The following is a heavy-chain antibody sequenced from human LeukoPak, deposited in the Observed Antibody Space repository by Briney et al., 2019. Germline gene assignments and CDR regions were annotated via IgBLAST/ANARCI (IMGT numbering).Heavy chain of an antibody. D-gene: IGHD3-9*01. CDR1: GGSFSGYY. CDR3: ARHKRVGILTGYSLPFDY. CDR2: INHSGST. Sequence: PSETLSLTCAVYGGSFSGYYWSWIRQPPGKGLEWIGEINHSGSTNYNPSLKSRVTISVDTSKNQFSLKLSSVTAADTAVYYCARHKRVGILTGYSLPFDYWGQGTLVTVSS. J-gene: IGHJ4*02. V-gene: IGHV4-34*01.